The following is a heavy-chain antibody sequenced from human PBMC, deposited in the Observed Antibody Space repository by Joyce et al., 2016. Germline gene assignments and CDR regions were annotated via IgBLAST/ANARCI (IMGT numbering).Heavy chain of an antibody. CDR2: IKKDGSER. V-gene: IGHV3-7*03. Sequence: EVHLVESGGGLVQPGGSLRLSCAASGFTFSSYWRSWVRQAPGKGVEWVANIKKDGSERYYVDSVKGRFTISRDNTKNSLYLQMNSLRVEDTAVYYCASPGTRYWGQGTLVTVSS. D-gene: IGHD1-14*01. CDR1: GFTFSSYW. CDR3: ASPGTRY. J-gene: IGHJ4*02.